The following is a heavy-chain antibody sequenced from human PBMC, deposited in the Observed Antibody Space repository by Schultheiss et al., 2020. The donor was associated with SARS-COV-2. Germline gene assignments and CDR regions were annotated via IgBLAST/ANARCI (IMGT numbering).Heavy chain of an antibody. D-gene: IGHD1-26*01. Sequence: GGSLRLSCAASGFTVSSNYMSWVRQAPGKGLEWVSAISGGSTYYADSVKGRFTISRDNSKNTLYLQMNSLRAEDTAVYYCANGGERSGSTGDHWGQGILVTVSS. CDR3: ANGGERSGSTGDH. J-gene: IGHJ4*02. V-gene: IGHV3-53*01. CDR1: GFTVSSNY. CDR2: ISGGST.